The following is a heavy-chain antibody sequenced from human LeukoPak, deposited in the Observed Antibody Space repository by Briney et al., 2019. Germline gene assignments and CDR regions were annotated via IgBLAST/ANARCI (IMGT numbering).Heavy chain of an antibody. D-gene: IGHD5-24*01. CDR1: GGSISSYY. CDR3: ARVDGYNAY. Sequence: SETLSLTCTVSGGSISSYYWSWIRRPPGKGLEWIGYIYYSGSTNYNPSLKSRVTISVDTSKNQFSLKLSSVTAAGTAVYYCARVDGYNAYWGQGTLVTVSS. CDR2: IYYSGST. V-gene: IGHV4-59*01. J-gene: IGHJ4*02.